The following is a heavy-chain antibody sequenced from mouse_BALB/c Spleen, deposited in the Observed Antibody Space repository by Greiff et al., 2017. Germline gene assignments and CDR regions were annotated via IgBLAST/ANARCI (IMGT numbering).Heavy chain of an antibody. CDR3: ARSGSSLREYYFDY. CDR2: ISYSGST. V-gene: IGHV3-2*02. D-gene: IGHD1-1*01. Sequence: EVKLMESGPGLVKPSQSLSLTCTVTGYSITSDYAWNWIRQFPGNKLEWMGYISYSGSTSYNPSLKSRISITRDTSKNQFFLQLNSVTTEDTATYYCARSGSSLREYYFDYWGQGTTLTVSS. CDR1: GYSITSDYA. J-gene: IGHJ2*01.